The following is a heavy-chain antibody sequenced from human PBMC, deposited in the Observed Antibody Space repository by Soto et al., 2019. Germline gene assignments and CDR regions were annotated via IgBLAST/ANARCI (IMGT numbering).Heavy chain of an antibody. J-gene: IGHJ5*02. CDR2: IYWDDDK. V-gene: IGHV2-5*02. D-gene: IGHD2-15*01. CDR1: GFSLSTSLVG. CDR3: AHRRVPYCSGGSCYSSGINWFDP. Sequence: SGATLVNPTQTLTLTCTFSGFSLSTSLVGVGWIRQPPGKALEWLALIYWDDDKRYSPSLKSRLTITKDTSKNQVVLTMTNMDPVDTATYYCAHRRVPYCSGGSCYSSGINWFDPWGQGTLVTVSS.